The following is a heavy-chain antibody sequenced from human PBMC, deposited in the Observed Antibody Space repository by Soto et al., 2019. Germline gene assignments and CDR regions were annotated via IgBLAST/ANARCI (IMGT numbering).Heavy chain of an antibody. D-gene: IGHD6-6*01. CDR3: ARSPPFSSFRGFDV. J-gene: IGHJ3*01. CDR1: GGSFTGYY. V-gene: IGHV4-34*02. Sequence: QVQLKQWGAGLLKPSETLSLTCAVNGGSFTGYYWTYIRQSPEQGLEWIGEVNHRGSTTYNPSLKSRVTISVDASNTQFSLNLSSVTAADTAVYYCARSPPFSSFRGFDVWGQGTMVTVSS. CDR2: VNHRGST.